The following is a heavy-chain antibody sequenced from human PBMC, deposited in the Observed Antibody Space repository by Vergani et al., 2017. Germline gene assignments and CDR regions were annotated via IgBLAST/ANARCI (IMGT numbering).Heavy chain of an antibody. CDR3: ASDTHSGQRADR. V-gene: IGHV4-59*11. Sequence: QVQLQESGPGLVKSSETLSLNCRVAFDPIRNLYCNWIRQPPGKGLEWIGSIHYSENTNYNPSLKTRVTISVDTSKNQFSLTLTSVTAADTAVYYCASDTHSGQRADRWGQGILVTVTS. CDR1: FDPIRNLY. J-gene: IGHJ5*02. D-gene: IGHD6-19*01. CDR2: IHYSENT.